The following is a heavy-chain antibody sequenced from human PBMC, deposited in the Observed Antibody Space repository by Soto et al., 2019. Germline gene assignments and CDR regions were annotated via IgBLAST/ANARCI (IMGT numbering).Heavy chain of an antibody. J-gene: IGHJ4*02. CDR2: IAYDGDDK. CDR1: GFTFTSYG. V-gene: IGHV3-30*18. D-gene: IGHD6-13*01. CDR3: AKDITVKAASYYFDY. Sequence: QVQLVESGGGVVQPGRSLRLSCAASGFTFTSYGMHWVRQAPGKGLEWVTVIAYDGDDKHYADSVKGRFTISRDNSKNTIYLQMNSLRAEDTAVYYCAKDITVKAASYYFDYWGQGTMVTVSS.